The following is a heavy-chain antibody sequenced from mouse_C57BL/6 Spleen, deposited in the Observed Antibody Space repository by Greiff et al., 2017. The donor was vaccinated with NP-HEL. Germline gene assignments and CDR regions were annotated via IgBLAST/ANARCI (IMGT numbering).Heavy chain of an antibody. CDR1: GYTFTDYY. D-gene: IGHD2-12*01. J-gene: IGHJ4*01. CDR3: ARSSYDDYAMDY. CDR2: INPNNGGT. V-gene: IGHV1-26*01. Sequence: EVQLQQSGPELVKPGASVKISCKASGYTFTDYYMNWVKQSHGKSLEWIGDINPNNGGTSYNQKFKGKATLTVDKSSSTAYMELRSLTSEDSAVYYCARSSYDDYAMDYWGQGTSVTVSS.